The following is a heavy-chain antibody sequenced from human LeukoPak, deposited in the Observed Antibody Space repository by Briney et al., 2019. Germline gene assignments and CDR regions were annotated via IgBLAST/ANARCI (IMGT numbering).Heavy chain of an antibody. D-gene: IGHD3-16*01. CDR2: TSSSGETT. Sequence: GGSLRLSCVASGFTFSSYAMSWVRQAARKGLEWVSSTSSSGETTYYADSVKGRFTISRDNAKNSLYLQMNSLRAEDTAVYYCARGGWNFDYWGQGTLVTVSP. CDR1: GFTFSSYA. V-gene: IGHV3-23*01. J-gene: IGHJ4*02. CDR3: ARGGWNFDY.